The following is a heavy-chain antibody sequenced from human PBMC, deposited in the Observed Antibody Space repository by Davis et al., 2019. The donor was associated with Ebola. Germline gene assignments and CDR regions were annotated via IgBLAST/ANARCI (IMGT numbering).Heavy chain of an antibody. V-gene: IGHV3-30*18. CDR3: AKRHVYCYYYGMDV. Sequence: GESLKISCAASGFTFSSYGMHWVRQAPGKGLEWVAVISYDGSNKYYADSVKGRFTISRDNSKNTLYLQMNSLRAEDTAVYYCAKRHVYCYYYGMDVWGQGTTVTVSS. J-gene: IGHJ6*02. CDR1: GFTFSSYG. CDR2: ISYDGSNK.